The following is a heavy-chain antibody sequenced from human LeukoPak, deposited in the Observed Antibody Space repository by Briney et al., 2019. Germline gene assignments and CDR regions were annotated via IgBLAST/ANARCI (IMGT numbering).Heavy chain of an antibody. Sequence: SETLSLTCTVSGDSITNYYRTWIRRPPGKGPEWVGYVHSIGSTNYSPSLKSRIYISVDLFKNQFSLRLSSVTAADTAVYYCARGHDSAGFPYYFDYWGQGTLVTVSS. J-gene: IGHJ4*02. CDR1: GDSITNYY. CDR2: VHSIGST. V-gene: IGHV4-59*01. CDR3: ARGHDSAGFPYYFDY. D-gene: IGHD3-22*01.